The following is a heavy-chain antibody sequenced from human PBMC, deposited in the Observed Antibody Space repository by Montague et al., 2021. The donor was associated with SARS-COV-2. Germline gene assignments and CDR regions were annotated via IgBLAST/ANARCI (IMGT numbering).Heavy chain of an antibody. Sequence: SLRLSCAASGFNFSDYYITWVRLAPGKGLEWVAYISSSTTYTNYADSLKGRFTISRDNTKKSVYLQMNRLRAEDTGVYYCAREGHLATRPGWSNWFDPWGQGTLVTVSS. V-gene: IGHV3-11*06. CDR3: AREGHLATRPGWSNWFDP. D-gene: IGHD6-6*01. CDR2: ISSSTTYT. J-gene: IGHJ5*02. CDR1: GFNFSDYY.